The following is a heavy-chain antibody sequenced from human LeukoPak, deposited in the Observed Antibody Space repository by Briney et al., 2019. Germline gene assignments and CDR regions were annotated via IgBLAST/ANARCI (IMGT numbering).Heavy chain of an antibody. CDR2: ISGSDDST. CDR1: GFTFSAYA. V-gene: IGHV3-23*01. D-gene: IGHD6-13*01. CDR3: ARGVGSSWYNWFDP. Sequence: PGASLRLSCAASGFTFSAYAMTWVRQAPGKGLEWVSSISGSDDSTYYADSVKGRFTISRDNSENTLFLQVDSLRVEDTALYYCARGVGSSWYNWFDPWGQGTLVIVSS. J-gene: IGHJ5*02.